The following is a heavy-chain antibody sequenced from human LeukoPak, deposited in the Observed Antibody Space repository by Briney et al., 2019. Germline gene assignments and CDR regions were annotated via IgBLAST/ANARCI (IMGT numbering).Heavy chain of an antibody. Sequence: GGSLRLSCAASGFTFSSYGMHWVRQAPGKGLEWVAVISYDGSNKYYADSVKGRFTISRDNAKNSLYLQMNSLRAEDTAVYYCGRRYFDSWGQGTLVTVSS. V-gene: IGHV3-30*03. CDR2: ISYDGSNK. CDR1: GFTFSSYG. J-gene: IGHJ4*02. CDR3: GRRYFDS.